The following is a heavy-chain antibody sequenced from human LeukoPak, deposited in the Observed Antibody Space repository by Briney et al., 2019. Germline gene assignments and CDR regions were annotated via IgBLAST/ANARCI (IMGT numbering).Heavy chain of an antibody. D-gene: IGHD3-10*01. CDR1: GGSISSSSYY. CDR2: IDYSGSI. Sequence: KTSETLSLTCTVSGGSISSSSYYWGWVRQPPGKGLEWIGSIDYSGSIYYNPSLKSRVTISVDTSKNQFSLKVSSVTAADTAVYYCARRGGAGSRGDYYFDYWGQGTLVTVSS. J-gene: IGHJ4*02. V-gene: IGHV4-39*01. CDR3: ARRGGAGSRGDYYFDY.